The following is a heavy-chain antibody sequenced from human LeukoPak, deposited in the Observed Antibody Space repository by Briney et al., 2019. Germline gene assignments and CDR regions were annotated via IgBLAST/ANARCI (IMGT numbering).Heavy chain of an antibody. D-gene: IGHD2-2*01. CDR3: AKVAVPPGNYYYYYMDV. J-gene: IGHJ6*03. CDR2: ISGSGGST. CDR1: GFTFSSYD. Sequence: GGSLRLSCAASGFTFSSYDMSWVRQAPGKGLEWVSSISGSGGSTFNADSVKGRFTISRDNSRNTLYLQMNSLRAEDTAVYYCAKVAVPPGNYYYYYMDVWGKGTTVTISS. V-gene: IGHV3-23*01.